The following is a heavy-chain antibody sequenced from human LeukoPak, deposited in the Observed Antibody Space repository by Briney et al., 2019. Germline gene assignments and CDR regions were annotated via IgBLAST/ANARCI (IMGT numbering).Heavy chain of an antibody. D-gene: IGHD3-10*01. J-gene: IGHJ2*01. CDR2: ISGSGGST. V-gene: IGHV3-23*01. Sequence: PGGSLRLSCAASGFTFSSYGMHWVRQAPGKGLEWVSAISGSGGSTYYADSVKGRFTISRDNSKNTLNLQMNSLRAEDTAVYYCAKDPNGSGVNWSWYFDLWGRGTLVTVSS. CDR3: AKDPNGSGVNWSWYFDL. CDR1: GFTFSSYG.